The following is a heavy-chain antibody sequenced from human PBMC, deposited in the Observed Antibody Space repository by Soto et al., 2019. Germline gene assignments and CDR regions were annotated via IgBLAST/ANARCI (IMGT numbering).Heavy chain of an antibody. J-gene: IGHJ3*02. CDR1: GGSISSGDYY. CDR2: IYYSGSN. Sequence: QVQLQESGPGLVKPSQTLSLTCTVSGGSISSGDYYWSWLRQRPGKGLEWIGYIYYSGSNYYNPSLKSRVTISVDTSKKQFSLKLSSVTAAATAVYDCARDRDGDRGDAFDIWGQGTMVTVSS. V-gene: IGHV4-30-4*01. D-gene: IGHD4-17*01. CDR3: ARDRDGDRGDAFDI.